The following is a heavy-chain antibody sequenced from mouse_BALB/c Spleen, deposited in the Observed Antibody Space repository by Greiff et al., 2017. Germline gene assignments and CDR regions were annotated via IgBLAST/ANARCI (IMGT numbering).Heavy chain of an antibody. D-gene: IGHD1-1*01. CDR2: IWSGGST. V-gene: IGHV2-2*02. Sequence: QVQLKESGPGLVQPSQSLSITCTVSGFSLTSYGVHWVRQSPGKGLEWLGVIWSGGSTDYNAAFISRLSISKDNSKSQVFFKMNSLQANDTAIYYCARKGYYGSRGYWYFDVWGAGTTVTVSS. CDR1: GFSLTSYG. J-gene: IGHJ1*01. CDR3: ARKGYYGSRGYWYFDV.